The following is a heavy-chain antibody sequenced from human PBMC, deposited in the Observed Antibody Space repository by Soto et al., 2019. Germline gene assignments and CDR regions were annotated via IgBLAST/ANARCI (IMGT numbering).Heavy chain of an antibody. CDR1: GYTFTSYA. V-gene: IGHV1-3*01. CDR3: ARDHCSSTSCFYDNYYYYYGMDV. J-gene: IGHJ6*02. D-gene: IGHD2-2*01. Sequence: ASVKVSCKASGYTFTSYAMHWVRQAPGQRLEWMGWINAGNGNTKYSQKFQGRVTITRDTSASTAYMELSSLRPEDTAVYYCARDHCSSTSCFYDNYYYYYGMDVWGQGTTVTVSS. CDR2: INAGNGNT.